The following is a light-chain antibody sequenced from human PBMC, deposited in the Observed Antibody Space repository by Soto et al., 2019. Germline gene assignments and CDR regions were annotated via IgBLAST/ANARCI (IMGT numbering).Light chain of an antibody. Sequence: DIQLTQSPSSVAASVGDTVPITCRASPCIDSWLAWYQQKPGKAPKLLIYDASRLRSGVPSTFSGSRSGTDFTLTITDLQPEDFATYYCQQAYSYPITFGQGTRLEIK. CDR1: PCIDSW. CDR3: QQAYSYPIT. CDR2: DAS. J-gene: IGKJ5*01. V-gene: IGKV1-12*01.